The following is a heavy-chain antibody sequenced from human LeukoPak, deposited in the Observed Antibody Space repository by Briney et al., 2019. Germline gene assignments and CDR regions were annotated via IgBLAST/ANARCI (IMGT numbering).Heavy chain of an antibody. D-gene: IGHD3-10*01. Sequence: PGGSLRLSCAASGFTFSSYWMHWVRQAPGKGLVWVSRINSDGSSTSYADSVKGRFTISRDNAKNTPYLQMNSLRAEDTAVYYCARDGWFMVRGVTTHYYYYMDVWGKGTTVTVSS. V-gene: IGHV3-74*01. CDR1: GFTFSSYW. CDR2: INSDGSST. J-gene: IGHJ6*03. CDR3: ARDGWFMVRGVTTHYYYYMDV.